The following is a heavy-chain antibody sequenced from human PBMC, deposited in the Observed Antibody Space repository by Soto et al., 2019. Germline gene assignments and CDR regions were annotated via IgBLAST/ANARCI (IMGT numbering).Heavy chain of an antibody. CDR3: AKVEYYYGSGSYRPPHVVGDY. V-gene: IGHV3-23*01. J-gene: IGHJ4*02. D-gene: IGHD3-10*01. CDR1: GFTFSSYA. Sequence: EVQLLESGGGLVQPGGSLRLSCAASGFTFSSYAMSWVRQAPGKGLEWVSAISGSGGSTYDADSVKGRFTISRDNSKNTVYLQMNSLRAEDTAVYYCAKVEYYYGSGSYRPPHVVGDYWGQGTLVTVSS. CDR2: ISGSGGST.